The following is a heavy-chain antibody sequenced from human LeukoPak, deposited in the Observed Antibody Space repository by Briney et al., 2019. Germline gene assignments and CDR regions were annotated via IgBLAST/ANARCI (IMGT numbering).Heavy chain of an antibody. J-gene: IGHJ4*02. CDR3: ARVTSRLGVCDY. V-gene: IGHV3-48*03. CDR2: ISSSGSTI. D-gene: IGHD2-8*01. Sequence: GGSLRLSCAASGFTFSTYEMNWVRQAPGKGLEWVSYISSSGSTIYYADSVKGRFTISRDNAKNSLYLQMNSLRAEDTAVYYCARVTSRLGVCDYWGQGTLVTVSS. CDR1: GFTFSTYE.